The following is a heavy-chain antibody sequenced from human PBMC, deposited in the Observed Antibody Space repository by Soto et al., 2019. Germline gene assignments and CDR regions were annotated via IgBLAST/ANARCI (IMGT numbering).Heavy chain of an antibody. Sequence: PSETLSLTCTVSGCSIIDSNDHWGWIRQSPGQGLEWIGSFHNSGSPYYNPPFKSRVTISVDTPKNQFSLKLSSVTAADTAVYYCARHNGPLYVGYYYDMDVWGQGTTVT. CDR2: FHNSGSP. D-gene: IGHD3-16*01. V-gene: IGHV4-39*01. CDR1: GCSIIDSNDH. J-gene: IGHJ6*02. CDR3: ARHNGPLYVGYYYDMDV.